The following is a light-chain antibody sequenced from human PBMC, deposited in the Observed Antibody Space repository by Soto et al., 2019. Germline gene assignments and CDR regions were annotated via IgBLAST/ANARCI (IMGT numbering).Light chain of an antibody. CDR3: QQYYTTPVT. Sequence: DIVMTQSPDSLAVSLGERATINCKSSQSLLHLAWYQQKPGQPPKLLIYWASTRESGVPARFSGSASGTDFTLTLSSLRAEDVAVYYCQQYYTTPVTFGQGTKVELK. CDR1: QSLLH. V-gene: IGKV4-1*01. J-gene: IGKJ1*01. CDR2: WAS.